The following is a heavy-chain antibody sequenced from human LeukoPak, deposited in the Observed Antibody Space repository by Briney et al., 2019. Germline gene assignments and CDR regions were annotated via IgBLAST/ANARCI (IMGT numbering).Heavy chain of an antibody. J-gene: IGHJ3*02. CDR3: AGAVSDAFDI. CDR1: GGSFSGYY. CDR2: INHSGTT. Sequence: SETLSLTCAVYGGSFSGYYWSCIRQPPGKGLEWIGEINHSGTTNYNPPLKSRVTISVDTSKNQFSLKLSSVTAADTAVYYCAGAVSDAFDIWGQGTMVTVSS. V-gene: IGHV4-34*01.